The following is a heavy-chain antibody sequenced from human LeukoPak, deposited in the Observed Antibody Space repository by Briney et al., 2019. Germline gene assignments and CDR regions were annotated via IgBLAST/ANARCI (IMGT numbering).Heavy chain of an antibody. J-gene: IGHJ6*02. CDR1: GFTFSSYA. Sequence: GGSLRLSCAASGFTFSSYAMSWVRQAPGPGLEWVSAISGSGGSTYYADSVKGRFTISRDNSKNTLYLQMNSLRAEDTAVYYCATAMVRGVMLFYYYYGMDVWGQGTTVTVSS. V-gene: IGHV3-23*01. D-gene: IGHD3-10*01. CDR3: ATAMVRGVMLFYYYYGMDV. CDR2: ISGSGGST.